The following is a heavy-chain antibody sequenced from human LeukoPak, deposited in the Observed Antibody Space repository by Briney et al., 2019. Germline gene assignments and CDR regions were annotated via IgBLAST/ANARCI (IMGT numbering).Heavy chain of an antibody. Sequence: PGGSLRLSCAASGFTFSGYAMSWVRQAPGKGLEWVSAISGSGGSTYYADSVKGRFTISRDNSKNTLYLQMNSLRAEDTAVYYCAKDRAHRFPFDWLFTWGQGTLVTVSS. CDR2: ISGSGGST. V-gene: IGHV3-23*01. CDR1: GFTFSGYA. CDR3: AKDRAHRFPFDWLFT. J-gene: IGHJ5*02. D-gene: IGHD3-9*01.